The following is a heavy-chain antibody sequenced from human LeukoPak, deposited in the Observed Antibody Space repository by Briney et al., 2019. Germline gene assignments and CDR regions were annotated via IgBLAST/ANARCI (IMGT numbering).Heavy chain of an antibody. V-gene: IGHV3-48*01. Sequence: GGSLRLSCAASGFIFSAYTMNWVRQAPGKGLEWVSSISGSSSSIYYADYVKGRFTISRDNAKNSLYLQMNSLRAEDTAVYYCARDWANSREVGEAWGQGTLVTVSS. D-gene: IGHD3-16*01. CDR2: ISGSSSSI. CDR1: GFIFSAYT. CDR3: ARDWANSREVGEA. J-gene: IGHJ5*02.